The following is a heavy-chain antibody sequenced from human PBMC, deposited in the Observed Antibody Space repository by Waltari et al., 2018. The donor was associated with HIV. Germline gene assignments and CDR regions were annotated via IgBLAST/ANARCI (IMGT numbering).Heavy chain of an antibody. D-gene: IGHD2-15*01. CDR3: ARVSGGYCSGGSWYWFDP. CDR2: IHPKTGHP. Sequence: QVQLVQSGSELKKPGASVKVSCKASGYTFTTYAMSLVRKSPGHSLEWMGMIHPKTGHPTCCQGVTGRLVFSLGTSVSMAYLQISSLKAEDTAVDYCARVSGGYCSGGSWYWFDPWGHGTLVTVSS. CDR1: GYTFTTYA. J-gene: IGHJ5*02. V-gene: IGHV7-4-1*04.